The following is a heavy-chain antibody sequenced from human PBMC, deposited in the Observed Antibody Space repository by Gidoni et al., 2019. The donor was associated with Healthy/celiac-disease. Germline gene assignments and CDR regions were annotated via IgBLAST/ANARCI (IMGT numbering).Heavy chain of an antibody. Sequence: EVKLVESGGGVVKHGGYVRLSCAACGVTGSNDWRSWVRRAPGKGLEWVGRITSKPDGGTTDYAAPVKGSFTISRDDSKYTLYLQMHSLKPEDTAVYYCTTDARYCSGGSCYYFDSWGQGTLVTVSS. CDR2: ITSKPDGGTT. D-gene: IGHD2-15*01. V-gene: IGHV3-15*01. CDR3: TTDARYCSGGSCYYFDS. J-gene: IGHJ4*02. CDR1: GVTGSNDW.